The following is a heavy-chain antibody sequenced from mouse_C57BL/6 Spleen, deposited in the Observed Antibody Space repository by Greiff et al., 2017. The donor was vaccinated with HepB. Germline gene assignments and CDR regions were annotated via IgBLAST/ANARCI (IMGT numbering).Heavy chain of an antibody. D-gene: IGHD1-1*01. CDR1: GYTFTDYN. CDR3: ARGDYGSLYAMDY. CDR2: INPNNGGT. V-gene: IGHV1-22*01. J-gene: IGHJ4*01. Sequence: VQLQQSGPELVKPGASVKMSCKASGYTFTDYNMHWVKQSHGKSLEWIGYINPNNGGTSYNQKFKGKATLTVNKSSSTAYMELRSLTSEDSAVYYCARGDYGSLYAMDYWGQGTSVTVSS.